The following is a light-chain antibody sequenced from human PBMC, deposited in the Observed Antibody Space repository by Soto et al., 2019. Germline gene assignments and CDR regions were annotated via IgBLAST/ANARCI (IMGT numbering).Light chain of an antibody. J-gene: IGLJ1*01. Sequence: QSVLTQPPSPAGSPGQAVTLSCPGNRNDFGGYNYVSWYQQHPGKAPKLMIYEVSKRPSGVPDRFSGSKSGNTASLTVSGLQAEDEADYYCSSYAGSNNPYVFGTGTKVTVL. CDR1: RNDFGGYNY. CDR2: EVS. CDR3: SSYAGSNNPYV. V-gene: IGLV2-8*01.